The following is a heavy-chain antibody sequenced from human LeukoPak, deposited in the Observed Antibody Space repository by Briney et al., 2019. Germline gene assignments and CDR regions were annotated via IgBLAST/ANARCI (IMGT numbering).Heavy chain of an antibody. CDR2: INPNSGGT. V-gene: IGHV1-2*02. CDR3: ARGGSSSWTPTYYFDY. J-gene: IGHJ4*02. D-gene: IGHD6-13*01. Sequence: ASVKVSCKASVYTFTDYYMHWVRQAPGQGLEWMGWINPNSGGTNFAQKFQGRVTMTRDTSISTAYMELSRLRSDDTAVYYCARGGSSSWTPTYYFDYWGQGTLVTVSS. CDR1: VYTFTDYY.